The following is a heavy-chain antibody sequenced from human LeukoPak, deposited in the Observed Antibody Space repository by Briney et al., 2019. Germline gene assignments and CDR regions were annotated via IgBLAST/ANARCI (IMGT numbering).Heavy chain of an antibody. J-gene: IGHJ4*02. CDR2: IYWDDDK. CDR1: GFSLSTSGVG. D-gene: IGHD1-1*01. CDR3: AHRPTGAYYFDY. V-gene: IGHV2-5*02. Sequence: SGPTLMKPTQTLTLTCTFSGFSLSTSGVGVGLIRHPPGKALEWLALIYWDDDKRYSPSRKSRLTITKATSKNQVVLTMTNMDPVDTATYYCAHRPTGAYYFDYWGQGTLVTVSS.